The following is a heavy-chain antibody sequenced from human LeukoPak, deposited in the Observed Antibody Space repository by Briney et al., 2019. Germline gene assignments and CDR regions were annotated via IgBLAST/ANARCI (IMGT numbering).Heavy chain of an antibody. J-gene: IGHJ6*02. CDR3: AREHQRIRFLEWLPTPYGMDV. CDR1: GFTFSSYS. Sequence: GGSLRLSCAASGFTFSSYSMNWVRQAPGKGLEWVSSISSSSSYIYYADSVKGRFTVSRDNAKNSLYLQMNSLRAEDTAVYYCAREHQRIRFLEWLPTPYGMDVWGQGTTVTVSS. D-gene: IGHD3-3*01. CDR2: ISSSSSYI. V-gene: IGHV3-21*01.